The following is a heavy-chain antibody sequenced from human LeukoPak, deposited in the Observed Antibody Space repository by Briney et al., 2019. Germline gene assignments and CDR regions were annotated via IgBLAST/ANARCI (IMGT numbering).Heavy chain of an antibody. Sequence: GGSLRLSCATSGFTFSSYAMSWVRQAPGKGLEWVSAVSGGGGSTYYADSVKGRFTISRDNSKNTLYLQMNSLRAEDTAVYYCAKGYGSGRVPYYYFDYWGQGTLVTVSS. D-gene: IGHD3-10*01. J-gene: IGHJ4*02. CDR3: AKGYGSGRVPYYYFDY. CDR2: VSGGGGST. CDR1: GFTFSSYA. V-gene: IGHV3-23*01.